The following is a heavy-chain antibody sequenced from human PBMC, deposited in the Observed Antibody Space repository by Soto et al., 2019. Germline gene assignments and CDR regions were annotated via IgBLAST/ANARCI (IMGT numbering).Heavy chain of an antibody. V-gene: IGHV4-34*01. CDR2: INNSGST. J-gene: IGHJ5*02. D-gene: IGHD4-17*01. CDR1: SGSFSGYY. CDR3: ARVRKDYGDYVNWCDP. Sequence: QVQLQQWGAGLLTPSETLSLTCAVYSGSFSGYYWSWIRQPPGKGLEWIGEINNSGSTNYNPSLKSRVTTSGDTSTNQFSLKLSSVTAADTAVYYCARVRKDYGDYVNWCDPWGQGTLVTVSS.